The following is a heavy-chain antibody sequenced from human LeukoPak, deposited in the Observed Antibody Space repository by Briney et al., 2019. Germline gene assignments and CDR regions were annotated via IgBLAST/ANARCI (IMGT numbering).Heavy chain of an antibody. J-gene: IGHJ4*02. D-gene: IGHD3-22*01. CDR3: AAKGGNYYDSSGYPAI. V-gene: IGHV3-30*03. CDR1: GFTFISYG. CDR2: ISYDGSNK. Sequence: GRSLRLSCAASGFTFISYGMHWVRQAPGKGLEWVAVISYDGSNKYYADSVKGRFTISRDNSKNTLYLQMNSLTAEDTAVYYCAAKGGNYYDSSGYPAIWGQGTLVTVSS.